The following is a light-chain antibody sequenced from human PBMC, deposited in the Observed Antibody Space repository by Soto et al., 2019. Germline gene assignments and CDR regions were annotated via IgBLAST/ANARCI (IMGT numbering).Light chain of an antibody. V-gene: IGLV7-46*01. CDR3: LLSYSGARV. CDR2: DTS. CDR1: TGAVTSGHY. Sequence: QAVVTQEPSLTVSPGGTVTLTCGSSTGAVTSGHYPHWFQQKPGQAPRTLIYDTSNKHSWTPARFSGSLLGGKAALTLSGAQSEDESEYYCLLSYSGARVCGGGTKLPVL. J-gene: IGLJ3*02.